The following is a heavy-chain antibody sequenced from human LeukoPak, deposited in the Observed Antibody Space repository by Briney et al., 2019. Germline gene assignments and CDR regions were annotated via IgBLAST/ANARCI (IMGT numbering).Heavy chain of an antibody. CDR3: ARTGDHNWFDP. J-gene: IGHJ5*02. CDR2: IYYSGST. V-gene: IGHV4-59*01. CDR1: GGSISGYY. Sequence: SETLSLTCTVSGGSISGYYWSWIRQPPGKGLEWIGYIYYSGSTNYSPSLKSRVTISVDTSKNQFSLKLSSLTAADTAVYYCARTGDHNWFDPWGQGTLVTVSS. D-gene: IGHD7-27*01.